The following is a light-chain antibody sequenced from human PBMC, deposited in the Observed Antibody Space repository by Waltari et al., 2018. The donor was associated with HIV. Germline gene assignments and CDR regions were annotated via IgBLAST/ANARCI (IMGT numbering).Light chain of an antibody. J-gene: IGLJ2*01. Sequence: QSVLTQPPSVSAAPGQGVVISCSGGSSNIGSNTANWYHPLPGPAPKLPLYRTDKRPSGVPDRFSGSKSGTSASLAITGLQSEDEGVYYCASWDDSLNGVIFGGGTKVTVL. CDR3: ASWDDSLNGVI. CDR2: RTD. V-gene: IGLV1-44*01. CDR1: SSNIGSNT.